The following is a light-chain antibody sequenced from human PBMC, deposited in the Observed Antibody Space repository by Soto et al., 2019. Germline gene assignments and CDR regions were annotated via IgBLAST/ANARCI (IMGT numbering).Light chain of an antibody. CDR1: QSISSW. Sequence: DSQMSQSPSTLSASVGDGVTITCRASQSISSWLAWYQQKPGKAPKLLIYDASSLESGVPSRFSGSGSGTEFTLTISSLQPDDFATYYCQQYNSYSYTFGQGTKVDIK. CDR2: DAS. CDR3: QQYNSYSYT. J-gene: IGKJ2*01. V-gene: IGKV1-5*01.